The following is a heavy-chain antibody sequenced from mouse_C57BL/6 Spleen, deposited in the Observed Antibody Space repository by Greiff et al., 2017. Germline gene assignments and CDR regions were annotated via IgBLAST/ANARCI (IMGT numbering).Heavy chain of an antibody. CDR3: ARSYYYGSSYGGAMDY. CDR1: GYAFSSSW. J-gene: IGHJ4*01. V-gene: IGHV1-82*01. Sequence: QVQLKESGPELVKPGASVKISCKASGYAFSSSWMNWVKQRPGKGLEWIGRIYPGDGDTNYNGKFKGKATLTADKSSSTAYMQLSSLTSEDSAVYFCARSYYYGSSYGGAMDYWGQGTSVTVSS. CDR2: IYPGDGDT. D-gene: IGHD1-1*01.